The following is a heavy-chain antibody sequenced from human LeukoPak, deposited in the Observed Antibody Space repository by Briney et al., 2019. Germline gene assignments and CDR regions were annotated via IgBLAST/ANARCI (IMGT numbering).Heavy chain of an antibody. CDR1: GFTFSSYW. CDR3: ARELVIAVAGTFYFDY. J-gene: IGHJ4*02. CDR2: IKQDGSEK. D-gene: IGHD6-19*01. Sequence: GGSLRLSCAASGFTFSSYWMSWVRQAPGKGLEWVANIKQDGSEKYYVDSVKGRFTISRDNAKNSLYLQMNSLRAEDTAVYYCARELVIAVAGTFYFDYRGQGTLVTVSS. V-gene: IGHV3-7*01.